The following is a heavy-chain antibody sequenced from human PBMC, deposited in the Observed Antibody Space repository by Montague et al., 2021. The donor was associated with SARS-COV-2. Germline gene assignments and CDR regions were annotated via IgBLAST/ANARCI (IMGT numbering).Heavy chain of an antibody. V-gene: IGHV4-31*03. D-gene: IGHD2-21*02. Sequence: LVKPTQTRSLTCTVSGGSISSGGYYWSWIRQHPGKGLEWIGYIYYSGSTYYNPSLKSRVTISVDTSKNQFSLKLSSVTAADTAGYYCARAHIVVVTAMRYFDLWGRGTLVTVSS. CDR2: IYYSGST. J-gene: IGHJ2*01. CDR3: ARAHIVVVTAMRYFDL. CDR1: GGSISSGGYY.